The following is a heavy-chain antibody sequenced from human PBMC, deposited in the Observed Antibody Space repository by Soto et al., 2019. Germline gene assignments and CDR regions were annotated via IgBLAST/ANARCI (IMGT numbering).Heavy chain of an antibody. CDR3: ARGVKNYSGMDV. CDR2: VKSDGSS. CDR1: GFTFSTYW. J-gene: IGHJ6*02. Sequence: EVQLVESGGGLVQPGGSLRLSCAASGFTFSTYWMHWVRQIPGKGLEWVSRVKSDGSSYYADPVKGRFTISRDNAWNTVYLQMNRLRAEDTALYYCARGVKNYSGMDVWGQGTTVTVSS. D-gene: IGHD3-16*02. V-gene: IGHV3-74*01.